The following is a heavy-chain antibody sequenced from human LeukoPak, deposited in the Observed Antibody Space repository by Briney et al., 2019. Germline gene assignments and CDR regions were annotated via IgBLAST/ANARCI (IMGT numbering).Heavy chain of an antibody. V-gene: IGHV3-23*01. CDR1: GFAFRISA. D-gene: IGHD3-10*01. J-gene: IGHJ6*04. CDR2: ISGRDADT. CDR3: AKDGRGSGSGYQYGMDV. Sequence: PGGSLSLSCSASGFAFRISAMSWVRQAPGKGREWLSGISGRDADTYYAASGKGRFTISRDNSQNTLYLQMNSQRAEDTAVYYCAKDGRGSGSGYQYGMDVWGKGTTVTVSS.